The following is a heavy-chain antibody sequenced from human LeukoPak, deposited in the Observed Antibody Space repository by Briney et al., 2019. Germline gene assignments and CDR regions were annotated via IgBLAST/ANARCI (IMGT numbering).Heavy chain of an antibody. V-gene: IGHV3-48*03. CDR1: GFTFTNFE. CDR3: ARAGPPAFDP. Sequence: GGSLRLSCAASGFTFTNFEMNWVRQAPGKGLEWVSYISYSGSTTSYADSVKGRFTISRDNANNSLYLQMNSLRAEDTAVYYCARAGPPAFDPWGQGTLVTVSS. J-gene: IGHJ5*02. CDR2: ISYSGSTT.